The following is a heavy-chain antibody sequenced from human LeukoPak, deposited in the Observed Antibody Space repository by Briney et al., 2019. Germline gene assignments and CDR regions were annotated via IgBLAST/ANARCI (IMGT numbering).Heavy chain of an antibody. D-gene: IGHD3-3*01. V-gene: IGHV4-30-4*08. J-gene: IGHJ3*02. CDR2: IYYSGST. Sequence: SETLSLTCTVSGGSISSGDYYWSWIRQPPGKGLEWIGYIYYSGSTYYNPSLKSRVTISVDTSKNQFSLKLSSVTAADTAVYYCARVNYDFWSGPAFDIWGQGTMVTVSS. CDR1: GGSISSGDYY. CDR3: ARVNYDFWSGPAFDI.